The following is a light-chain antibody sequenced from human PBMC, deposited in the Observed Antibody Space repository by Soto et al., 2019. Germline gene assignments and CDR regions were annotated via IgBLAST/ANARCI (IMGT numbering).Light chain of an antibody. CDR3: QHYNNWPPWT. CDR1: QSVSSN. CDR2: GAS. V-gene: IGKV3-15*01. J-gene: IGKJ1*01. Sequence: EIVMTQSPATLSVSPGERATLSCRTSQSVSSNLAWYQQKPGQAPRRLIYGASTRATGIPARFSGSGSGTEFTITISSLQSEDFAVYYCQHYNNWPPWTFGQGNKVEI.